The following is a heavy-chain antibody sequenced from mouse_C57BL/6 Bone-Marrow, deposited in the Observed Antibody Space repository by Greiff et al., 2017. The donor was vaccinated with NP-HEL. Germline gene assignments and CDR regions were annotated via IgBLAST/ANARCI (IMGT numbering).Heavy chain of an antibody. CDR2: IYPGNSDT. CDR1: GYTFTSYW. J-gene: IGHJ1*03. V-gene: IGHV1-5*01. Sequence: VQLQQSGTVLARPGASVKMSCKTSGYTFTSYWMHWVKQRPGQGLEWIGAIYPGNSDTSYNQKFKGKAKLTAVTSASTAYMELSSLTNEDSAVYYCTREDYYGRSSYWYFDVWGTGTTVTVAS. CDR3: TREDYYGRSSYWYFDV. D-gene: IGHD1-1*01.